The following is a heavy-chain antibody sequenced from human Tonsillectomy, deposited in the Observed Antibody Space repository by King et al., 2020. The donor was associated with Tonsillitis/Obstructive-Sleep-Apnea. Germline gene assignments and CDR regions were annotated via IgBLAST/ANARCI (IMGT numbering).Heavy chain of an antibody. CDR2: ISKDGSYR. CDR3: VSLEISASDY. CDR1: GFTFSSYA. Sequence: VQLVESGGGVVQPGRSLTLSCAASGFTFSSYAMHWVRQAPGKGLEWVAAISKDGSYRYYADSVKGRFTISRDNSKNTLSLQMNSLRTEDTAFYYCVSLEISASDYWGQGTLVTVSS. J-gene: IGHJ4*02. D-gene: IGHD3-3*01. V-gene: IGHV3-30*04.